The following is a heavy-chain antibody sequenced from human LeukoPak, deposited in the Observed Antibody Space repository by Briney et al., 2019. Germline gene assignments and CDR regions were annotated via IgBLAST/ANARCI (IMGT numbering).Heavy chain of an antibody. Sequence: SETLSLTCAVYGGSFSGYYWSWIRQPPGKGLEWIGEINHSGSTNYNPSLKSRVTISVDTSKNQFSLKLSSVTAADTAVYYCARDEAYYYDSSGYGMYNWFDPWGQGTLVTVSS. D-gene: IGHD3-22*01. CDR2: INHSGST. J-gene: IGHJ5*02. CDR3: ARDEAYYYDSSGYGMYNWFDP. CDR1: GGSFSGYY. V-gene: IGHV4-34*01.